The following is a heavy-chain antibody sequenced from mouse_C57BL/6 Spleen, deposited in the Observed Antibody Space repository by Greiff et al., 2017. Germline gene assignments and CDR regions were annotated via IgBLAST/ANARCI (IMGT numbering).Heavy chain of an antibody. V-gene: IGHV5-17*01. CDR2: ISSGSSTI. CDR1: GFTFSDYG. D-gene: IGHD2-1*01. J-gene: IGHJ4*01. CDR3: ARRNYEGAMDY. Sequence: EVQVVESGGGLVKPGGSLQLSCAASGFTFSDYGMHWVRQAPEKGLEWVAYISSGSSTIYYADTVKGRFTISSDNAKNTLFLQMTSVGSEDTAWYYCARRNYEGAMDYWGKGTSVTVSS.